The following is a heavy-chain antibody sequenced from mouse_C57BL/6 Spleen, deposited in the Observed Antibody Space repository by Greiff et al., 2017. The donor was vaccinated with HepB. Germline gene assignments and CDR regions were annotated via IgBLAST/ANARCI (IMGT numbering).Heavy chain of an antibody. CDR2: IDPSDSYT. J-gene: IGHJ4*01. V-gene: IGHV1-69*01. D-gene: IGHD3-3*01. CDR3: ARGDYYYAMDY. CDR1: GYTFTSYW. Sequence: VQLQQSGAELVMPGASVKLSCKASGYTFTSYWMHWVKQRPGQGLEWIGEIDPSDSYTNYNQKFKGKSTLTVDKSSSTAYMQLSSLTSEDSEVYYCARGDYYYAMDYWGQGTSVTVSS.